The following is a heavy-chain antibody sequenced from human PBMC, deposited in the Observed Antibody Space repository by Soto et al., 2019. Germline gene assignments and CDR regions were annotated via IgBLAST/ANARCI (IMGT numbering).Heavy chain of an antibody. Sequence: QVQLVQSGAEEKKPGASVKVSCKASGYSFTSYAMHWVRQAPGQGLEWMGWINAGNGNTKYSQKFQGRVTITRDSSSSTAYIELRSLRSELTALYQCARAVPVPADSDYWGQGTLVTVSS. CDR3: ARAVPVPADSDY. CDR1: GYSFTSYA. J-gene: IGHJ4*02. CDR2: INAGNGNT. V-gene: IGHV1-3*05.